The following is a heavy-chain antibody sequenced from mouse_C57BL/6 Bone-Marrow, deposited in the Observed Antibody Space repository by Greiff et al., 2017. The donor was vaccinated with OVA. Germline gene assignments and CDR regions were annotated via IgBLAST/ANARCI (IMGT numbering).Heavy chain of an antibody. CDR3: ARSRAYDYAFAY. J-gene: IGHJ3*01. CDR2: IYPGDGDT. CDR1: GYAFSSYW. Sequence: QVQLKESGAELVKPGASVKISCKASGYAFSSYWMNWVKQRPGKGLEWIGQIYPGDGDTNYNGKFKGKATLTADKSSSTAYMQLSSLTSEDSAVYFCARSRAYDYAFAYWGQGTLVTVSA. V-gene: IGHV1-80*01. D-gene: IGHD2-4*01.